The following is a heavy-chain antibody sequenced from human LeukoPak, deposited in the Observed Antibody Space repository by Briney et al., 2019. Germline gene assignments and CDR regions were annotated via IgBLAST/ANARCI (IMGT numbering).Heavy chain of an antibody. J-gene: IGHJ4*02. CDR2: IYHSGST. CDR1: GYSISSGYF. Sequence: SETLSLTCGVSGYSISSGYFWGWIRQPQGKGLEWIGSIYHSGSTYYNPSLKSRVTISVDTSKNQFSLKVSSVTAADTAVYYCTRDLPYSSGWYVVNWGQGTLVTVSS. V-gene: IGHV4-38-2*02. CDR3: TRDLPYSSGWYVVN. D-gene: IGHD6-19*01.